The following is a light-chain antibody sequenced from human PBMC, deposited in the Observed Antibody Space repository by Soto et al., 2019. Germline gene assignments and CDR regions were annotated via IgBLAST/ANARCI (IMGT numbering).Light chain of an antibody. CDR1: QSVSSSY. CDR2: GAS. V-gene: IGKV3-20*01. CDR3: QQYGSSPPIT. Sequence: EIGLTQSPGTLSLSPGERATLSCRASQSVSSSYLARYQQKPGQAPRLLIYGASSRATGIPDRFSGSGYGTDFTLTISRLEPEDFAVYYCQQYGSSPPITFGQGTRLEIK. J-gene: IGKJ5*01.